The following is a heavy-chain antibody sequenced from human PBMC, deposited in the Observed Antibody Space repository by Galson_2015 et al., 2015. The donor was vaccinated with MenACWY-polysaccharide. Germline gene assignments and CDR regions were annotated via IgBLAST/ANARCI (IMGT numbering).Heavy chain of an antibody. CDR3: AKRRSAADGFDI. J-gene: IGHJ3*02. D-gene: IGHD6-13*01. CDR1: GFTFNIYA. V-gene: IGHV3-23*01. Sequence: SLRLSCAASGFTFNIYALSWVRQAPGKGLEWVSIFTGNGGSAYYADSVKGRFTISRDDSKHTLYLQMNSLRDEDTAVYFCAKRRSAADGFDIWGRGTTVTVSS. CDR2: FTGNGGSA.